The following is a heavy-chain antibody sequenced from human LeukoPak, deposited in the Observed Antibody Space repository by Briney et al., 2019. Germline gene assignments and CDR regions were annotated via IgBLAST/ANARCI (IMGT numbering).Heavy chain of an antibody. D-gene: IGHD6-19*01. CDR2: ISYDGSNK. V-gene: IGHV3-30*18. Sequence: PGGSLRLSCAASGFTFSSYAMSWVRQAPGKGLEWVAVISYDGSNKYYADSVKGRFTISRDSSKNTLYLQMNSLRAEDTAVYYCAKDSGIAVAGARGGWFHFWGQGTLVTVSS. CDR1: GFTFSSYA. CDR3: AKDSGIAVAGARGGWFHF. J-gene: IGHJ4*02.